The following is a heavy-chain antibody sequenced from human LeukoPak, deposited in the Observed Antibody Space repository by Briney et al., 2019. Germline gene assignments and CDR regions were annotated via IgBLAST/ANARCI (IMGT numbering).Heavy chain of an antibody. CDR3: ARGSVVVPAAPNSVDY. D-gene: IGHD2-2*01. Sequence: GASVKVSCKASGYTFTSYDINWVRQATGQGLEWMGWMNPNSGNTGYAQKFQGRVTMTRNTSISTAYMELSSLRSEDTAVYYCARGSVVVPAAPNSVDYWGQGTLVTVSS. CDR1: GYTFTSYD. V-gene: IGHV1-8*01. J-gene: IGHJ4*02. CDR2: MNPNSGNT.